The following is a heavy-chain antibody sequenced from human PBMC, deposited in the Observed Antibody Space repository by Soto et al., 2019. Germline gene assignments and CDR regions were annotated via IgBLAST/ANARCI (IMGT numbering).Heavy chain of an antibody. J-gene: IGHJ4*02. Sequence: GASLRLSCAASGFTFSSYSMSWVRQAPGKGLEWVSGFRTSGDGGTTYYADSVKGRFTISRDNSKNMLFLQMNSLRAEDTAIYYCAKKVNSGPGSQYFDYWGQGTLVTVSS. CDR2: FRTSGDGGTT. CDR1: GFTFSSYS. D-gene: IGHD3-10*01. V-gene: IGHV3-23*01. CDR3: AKKVNSGPGSQYFDY.